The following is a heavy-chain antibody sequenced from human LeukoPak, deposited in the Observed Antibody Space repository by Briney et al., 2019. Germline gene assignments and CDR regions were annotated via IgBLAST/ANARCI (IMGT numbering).Heavy chain of an antibody. CDR3: ARDLEPGYYYDSSGYYYNGVFDY. CDR1: GFTFSSYW. V-gene: IGHV3-7*01. J-gene: IGHJ4*02. CDR2: IKQDGSEK. D-gene: IGHD3-22*01. Sequence: GGSLRLSCAASGFTFSSYWMSWVRQAPGKGLEWVANIKQDGSEKYYVDSVKGRFTISRDNAKNSLYLQMNSLRAEDTAVYYCARDLEPGYYYDSSGYYYNGVFDYWGQGTLVTVSS.